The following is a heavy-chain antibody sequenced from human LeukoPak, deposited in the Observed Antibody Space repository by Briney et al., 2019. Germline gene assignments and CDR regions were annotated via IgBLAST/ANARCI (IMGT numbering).Heavy chain of an antibody. CDR1: GGSISSYY. Sequence: SETLSLTCTVSGGSISSYYWSWIRQPPGKGLEGIGYIYSSGSPNYNTSLKSRVTISVDTSKNQVSLKLNSVPAADTAVYYCASLYSSSWRFDYWGQGTLVTVSS. D-gene: IGHD6-13*01. J-gene: IGHJ4*02. CDR2: IYSSGSP. CDR3: ASLYSSSWRFDY. V-gene: IGHV4-59*01.